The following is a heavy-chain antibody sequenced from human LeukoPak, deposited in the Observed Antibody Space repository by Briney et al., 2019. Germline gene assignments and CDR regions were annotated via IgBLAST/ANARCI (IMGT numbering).Heavy chain of an antibody. CDR3: ARDLRDIVATGLNWYFDL. J-gene: IGHJ2*01. CDR2: INPSGGST. D-gene: IGHD5-12*01. Sequence: ASVKVSCKASGYTFTSYYMHWVRQAPGQGLEWMGIINPSGGSTSYAQKLQGRVTMTRDMSTSTVYMELSSLRSEDTAVYYCARDLRDIVATGLNWYFDLWGRGTLVTVSS. CDR1: GYTFTSYY. V-gene: IGHV1-46*04.